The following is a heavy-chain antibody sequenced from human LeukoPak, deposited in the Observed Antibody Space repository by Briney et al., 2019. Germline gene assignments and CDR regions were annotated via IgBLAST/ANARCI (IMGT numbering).Heavy chain of an antibody. CDR1: GGTFSSYA. V-gene: IGHV1-69*04. Sequence: ASVKVSCKASGGTFSSYAISWVRQAPGQELEWMGRIIPILGIANYAQKFQGRVTITADKSTSTAYMELSSLRSEDTAVYYCARAGGYSGYDKPDYWGQGTLVTVSS. J-gene: IGHJ4*02. CDR2: IIPILGIA. CDR3: ARAGGYSGYDKPDY. D-gene: IGHD5-12*01.